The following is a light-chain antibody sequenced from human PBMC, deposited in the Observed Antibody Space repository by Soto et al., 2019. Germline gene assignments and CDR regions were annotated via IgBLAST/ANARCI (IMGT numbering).Light chain of an antibody. V-gene: IGKV3-20*01. CDR3: QQYGTSPYT. CDR1: QSVSSSY. CDR2: GAS. J-gene: IGKJ2*01. Sequence: EIVLTQSPGTLSLSPGERAIFSCRASQSVSSSYLAWYQQKPGQAPRLLIYGASSRPTGIPDRFSGSGSGTDFTLTISRLEPEDFAVYYCQQYGTSPYTFGQATKLEIK.